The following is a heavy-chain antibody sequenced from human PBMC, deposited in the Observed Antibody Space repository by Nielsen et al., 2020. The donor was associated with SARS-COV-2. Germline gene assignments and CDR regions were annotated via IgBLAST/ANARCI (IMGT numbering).Heavy chain of an antibody. CDR1: GGSISSGGYY. CDR2: IYYSGST. V-gene: IGHV4-31*03. CDR3: ARLFWTGLTYAFDI. Sequence: LRLSCTVSGGSISSGGYYWSWIRQHPGKGLEWIGYIYYSGSTYYNPSLKSRVTISVDTSKNQFSLKLSSVTAADTAVYYCARLFWTGLTYAFDIWGQGTMVTVSS. J-gene: IGHJ3*02. D-gene: IGHD3/OR15-3a*01.